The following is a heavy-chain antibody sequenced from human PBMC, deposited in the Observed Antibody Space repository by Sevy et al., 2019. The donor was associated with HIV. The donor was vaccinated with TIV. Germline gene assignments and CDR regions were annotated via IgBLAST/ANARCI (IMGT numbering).Heavy chain of an antibody. CDR1: GFTFSSYA. J-gene: IGHJ6*02. Sequence: GGSLRLSCAASGFTFSSYAMHWVRQAPGKGLEWVAVISYDGSNKYYADSVKGRFTISRDNSKNTLYLQMNSLRAEDTAVYYCARDESSVAPRCYYYGMDVWGQGTTVTVSS. D-gene: IGHD2-15*01. CDR2: ISYDGSNK. V-gene: IGHV3-30-3*01. CDR3: ARDESSVAPRCYYYGMDV.